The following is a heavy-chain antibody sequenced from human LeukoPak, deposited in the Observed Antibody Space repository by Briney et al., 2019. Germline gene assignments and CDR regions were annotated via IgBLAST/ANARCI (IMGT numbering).Heavy chain of an antibody. CDR3: ARDGYNSGGWFDP. V-gene: IGHV4-30-4*01. J-gene: IGHJ5*02. D-gene: IGHD5-24*01. CDR2: IYYSGST. CDR1: GGSISSGDYY. Sequence: PSETLSLTCTVSGGSISSGDYYWSWIRQPPGKGLEWIGYIYYSGSTYYNPSLKSRVTISVDTSKNQFSLKLSSVTAADTAVYYCARDGYNSGGWFDPWGQGTLVTVSS.